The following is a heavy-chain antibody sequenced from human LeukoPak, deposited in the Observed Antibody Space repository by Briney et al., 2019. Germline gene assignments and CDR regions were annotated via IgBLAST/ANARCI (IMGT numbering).Heavy chain of an antibody. CDR3: ARGSNWFDP. Sequence: TSQTLSLTCTVSGGSISSGGYYWSWIRQPPGKGLEWIGEINHSGSTNYNPSLKSRVTISVDTSKNQFSLKLSSVTAADTAVYYCARGSNWFDPWGQGTLVTVSS. J-gene: IGHJ5*02. CDR2: INHSGST. CDR1: GGSISSGGYY. V-gene: IGHV4-30-2*01.